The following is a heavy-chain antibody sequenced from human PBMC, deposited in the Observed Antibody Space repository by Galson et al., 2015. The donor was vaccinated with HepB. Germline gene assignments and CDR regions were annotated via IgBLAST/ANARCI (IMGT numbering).Heavy chain of an antibody. CDR1: GFSFSSYA. CDR2: ISHDGSTA. CDR3: ARDLDSSGYYFAY. D-gene: IGHD6-19*01. Sequence: SLRLSCAASGFSFSSYALHWVRQAPGTGLEWVALISHDGSTAYYADYVKGRFTISRDNSKNTLYLQMNSLRPEDTAVYYCARDLDSSGYYFAYWGQGTLVTVSS. V-gene: IGHV3-30*04. J-gene: IGHJ4*02.